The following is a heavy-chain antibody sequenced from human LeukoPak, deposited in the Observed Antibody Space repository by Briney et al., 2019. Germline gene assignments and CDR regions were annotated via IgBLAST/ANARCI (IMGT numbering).Heavy chain of an antibody. J-gene: IGHJ4*02. CDR3: ARAHYSSGWVPFDY. V-gene: IGHV1-46*01. D-gene: IGHD6-19*01. CDR2: INPSSGNT. Sequence: ASVKVSCKASGYTFISYYIHWVRQAPGQGLEWMGLINPSSGNTPYAQQFQGRVTMTRDTSTSTVYMELSRLRSDDTAVYYCARAHYSSGWVPFDYWGQGTLVTVSS. CDR1: GYTFISYY.